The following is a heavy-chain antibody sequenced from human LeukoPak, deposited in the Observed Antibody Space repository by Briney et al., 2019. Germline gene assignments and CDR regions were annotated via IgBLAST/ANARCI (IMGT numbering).Heavy chain of an antibody. Sequence: ASVKVSCKASGYTFTSYGISWVRQAPGQGVEGMGWISAYNGNTNYAQKLQGRVTMTTHTSTSTAYMELRSLRSDDTAVYYCARGGEIVGATTWSDYWGQGTLVTVSS. CDR2: ISAYNGNT. CDR1: GYTFTSYG. J-gene: IGHJ4*02. V-gene: IGHV1-18*01. CDR3: ARGGEIVGATTWSDY. D-gene: IGHD1-26*01.